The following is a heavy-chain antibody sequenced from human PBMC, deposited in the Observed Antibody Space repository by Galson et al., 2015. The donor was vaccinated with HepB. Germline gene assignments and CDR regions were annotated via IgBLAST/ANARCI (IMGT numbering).Heavy chain of an antibody. V-gene: IGHV3-64D*06. J-gene: IGHJ4*02. D-gene: IGHD3-22*01. CDR3: VKDRGSSGYTFDY. CDR1: GFTFSSYA. Sequence: LRLSCAASGFTFSSYAMHWVRQAPGKGLEYVSAISSNGGSTYYADSVKGRFTISRDNSKNTLYLQMSSLRAEDTAVYYCVKDRGSSGYTFDYWGQGTLVTVSS. CDR2: ISSNGGST.